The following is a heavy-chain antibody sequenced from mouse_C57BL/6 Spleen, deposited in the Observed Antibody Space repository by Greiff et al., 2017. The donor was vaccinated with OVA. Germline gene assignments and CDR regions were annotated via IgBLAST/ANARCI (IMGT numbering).Heavy chain of an antibody. Sequence: QVQLQQPGAELVKPGASVKVSCKASGYTFTSYWMHWVKQRPGQGLEWIGRIHPSDSDTNYNQKFKGKATLTVDKSSSTAYMQLSRLTSEDAAVYYGAIKGGYPAWFADWGQGTLVTVSA. V-gene: IGHV1-74*01. D-gene: IGHD2-2*01. J-gene: IGHJ3*01. CDR1: GYTFTSYW. CDR2: IHPSDSDT. CDR3: AIKGGYPAWFAD.